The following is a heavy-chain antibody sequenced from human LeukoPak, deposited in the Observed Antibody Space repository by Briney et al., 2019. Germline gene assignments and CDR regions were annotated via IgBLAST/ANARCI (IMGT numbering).Heavy chain of an antibody. V-gene: IGHV4-34*01. CDR2: INHSGST. J-gene: IGHJ4*02. D-gene: IGHD2-2*01. Sequence: SETLSLTCAVYGGSFSGYYWSWIRQPPGKGLEWIGEINHSGSTNYNPSLKSRVTISVDTSKNQFSLKLSSVTAADTAVYYCASSHYYCSSTSCYFALFDYRGQGTLVTVSS. CDR1: GGSFSGYY. CDR3: ASSHYYCSSTSCYFALFDY.